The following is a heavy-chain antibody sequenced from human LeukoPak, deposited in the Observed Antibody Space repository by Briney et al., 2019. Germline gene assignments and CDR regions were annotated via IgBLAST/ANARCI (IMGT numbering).Heavy chain of an antibody. D-gene: IGHD3-22*01. CDR3: ASLDSSGYYDFQR. CDR2: IYYSGST. Sequence: SETPSLTCTVSGGSISSYYWSWIRQPPGKGLEWIGYIYYSGSTNYNPSLKSRVTISVDTSKNQFSLKLSSVTAADTAVYYCASLDSSGYYDFQRWGQGTLVTVSS. V-gene: IGHV4-59*01. J-gene: IGHJ1*01. CDR1: GGSISSYY.